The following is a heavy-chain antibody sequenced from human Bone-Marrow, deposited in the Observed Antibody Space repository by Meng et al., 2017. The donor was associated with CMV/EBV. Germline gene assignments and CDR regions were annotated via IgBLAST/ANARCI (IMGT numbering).Heavy chain of an antibody. CDR2: INHSGSA. J-gene: IGHJ6*02. CDR1: GGSFSGYY. Sequence: SETLSLTCAVYGGSFSGYYWSWIRQPPGKGLEWIGEINHSGSANYNPSLKSRVTISVDTSKNQFSLKLSSVTAADTAVYYCAREGGSLDVWGQGTTVTVSS. CDR3: AREGGSLDV. V-gene: IGHV4-34*01. D-gene: IGHD1-26*01.